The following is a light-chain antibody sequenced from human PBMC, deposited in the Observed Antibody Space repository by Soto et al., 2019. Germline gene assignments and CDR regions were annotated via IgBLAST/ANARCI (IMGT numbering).Light chain of an antibody. CDR1: SSNIRAGYD. J-gene: IGLJ3*02. V-gene: IGLV1-40*01. CDR3: QSYDSSLSGWV. CDR2: GNS. Sequence: QSVLTQAPSVSGAPGQRVTISCTGRSSNIRAGYDVHWYQQLPGTAPKLLIYGNSNRPSGVPDRFSGSKSGTSASLAITGLQAEDEADYYCQSYDSSLSGWVFAGGTKLTVL.